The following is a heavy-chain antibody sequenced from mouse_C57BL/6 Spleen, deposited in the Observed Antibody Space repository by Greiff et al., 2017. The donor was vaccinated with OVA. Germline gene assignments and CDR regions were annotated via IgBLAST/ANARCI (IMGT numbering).Heavy chain of an antibody. Sequence: VQLVESGPELVKPGASVKISCKASGYAFSSSWMNWVKQRPGKGLEWIGRIYPGDGDTNYNGKFKGKATLTADKSSSTAYMQLSSLTSEDSAVYFCASSGGKIPFDYWGQGTTLTVSS. D-gene: IGHD3-2*02. J-gene: IGHJ2*01. V-gene: IGHV1-82*01. CDR1: GYAFSSSW. CDR3: ASSGGKIPFDY. CDR2: IYPGDGDT.